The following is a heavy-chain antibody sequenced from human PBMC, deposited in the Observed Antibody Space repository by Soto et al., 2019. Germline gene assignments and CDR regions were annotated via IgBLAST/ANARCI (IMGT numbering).Heavy chain of an antibody. CDR2: ISDSGGTS. J-gene: IGHJ4*02. CDR3: AKRPRALLTFDY. CDR1: GFTFSTYV. Sequence: PGGSLRLSCAASGFTFSTYVMSWVRQAPGKGLEWVSSISDSGGTSYYADSVKGRFTISRDNSKNTLYLQMNSLRAEDTAIYYCAKRPRALLTFDYWGQGTLVTVSS. D-gene: IGHD1-26*01. V-gene: IGHV3-23*01.